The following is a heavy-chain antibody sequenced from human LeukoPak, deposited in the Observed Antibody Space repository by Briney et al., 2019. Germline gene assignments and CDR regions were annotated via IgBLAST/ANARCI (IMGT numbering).Heavy chain of an antibody. CDR2: ISSSSSYI. J-gene: IGHJ6*03. CDR1: GFTLSSHS. V-gene: IGHV3-21*01. CDR3: ARASLFPLYYMDV. D-gene: IGHD3-10*02. Sequence: PGGSLRLSCVVSGFTLSSHSMNWVRQAPGKGLEWVSSISSSSSYIYYADSVKGRFTISRDNAKNSLYLQMNSLRAEDTAVYYCARASLFPLYYMDVWGKGTTVTVSS.